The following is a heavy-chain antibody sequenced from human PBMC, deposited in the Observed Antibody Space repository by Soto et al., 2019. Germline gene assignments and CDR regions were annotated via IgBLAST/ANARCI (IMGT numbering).Heavy chain of an antibody. J-gene: IGHJ4*02. D-gene: IGHD2-2*01. CDR3: AKDGYQLLFFDY. CDR2: ISGSGGST. V-gene: IGHV3-23*01. Sequence: GGSLRLSCAASGFTFSSYAMSWVRQAPGKGLEWVSAISGSGGSTYYADSVKGRFTISRDTSKNTLYLQMNSLRAEDTAVYYCAKDGYQLLFFDYWGQGTLVTVSS. CDR1: GFTFSSYA.